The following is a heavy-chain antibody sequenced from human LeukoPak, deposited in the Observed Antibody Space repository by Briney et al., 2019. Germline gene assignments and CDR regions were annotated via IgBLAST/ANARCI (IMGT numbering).Heavy chain of an antibody. Sequence: KFGESLQISCKCSGSIFTNYWIGWVRQLPGKGLEWMAIIYPGDSDTRYSRSFEGQVTISADKSISTAYLQWSSLKASDTAMYYCARRAISGSYYADYWGQGTLVTVSS. CDR3: ARRAISGSYYADY. D-gene: IGHD1-26*01. CDR1: GSIFTNYW. J-gene: IGHJ4*02. V-gene: IGHV5-51*01. CDR2: IYPGDSDT.